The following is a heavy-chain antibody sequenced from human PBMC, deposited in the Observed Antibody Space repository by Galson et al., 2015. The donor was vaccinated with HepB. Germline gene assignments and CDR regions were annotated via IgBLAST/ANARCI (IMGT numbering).Heavy chain of an antibody. D-gene: IGHD4-17*01. Sequence: SVKVSCKASGYTFTSYYMHWVRQAPGQGLEWMGIINPSGGSTSYAQKLQGRVTMTRDTSTSTVYMELSSLRSEDTAVYYCARTLTTVTSSYYYGMDVWGQGTTVTVSS. CDR2: INPSGGST. J-gene: IGHJ6*02. CDR1: GYTFTSYY. V-gene: IGHV1-46*04. CDR3: ARTLTTVTSSYYYGMDV.